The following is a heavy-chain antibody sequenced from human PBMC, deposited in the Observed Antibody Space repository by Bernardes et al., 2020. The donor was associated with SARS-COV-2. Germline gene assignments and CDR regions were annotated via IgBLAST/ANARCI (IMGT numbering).Heavy chain of an antibody. J-gene: IGHJ4*02. CDR3: AGYVVDF. Sequence: GGSLRLSCAASGFTFWGNDMSWVRQAPGRRLEWVSGIRADGATTYYAESVKGRFTISRDNSRGTLYLQMNRLRADDTAIYYCAGYVVDFCGPGGLVTVSS. CDR1: GFTFWGND. D-gene: IGHD5-12*01. V-gene: IGHV3-23*01. CDR2: IRADGATT.